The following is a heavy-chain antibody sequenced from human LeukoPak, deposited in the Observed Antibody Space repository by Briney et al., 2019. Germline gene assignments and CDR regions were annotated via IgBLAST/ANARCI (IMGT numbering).Heavy chain of an antibody. CDR2: ISNSGSTI. CDR1: RFTFSSYE. Sequence: GGSLRLSCAASRFTFSSYEMNWVRQAPGKGLEWVSYISNSGSTIYYADSVKGRFTISRDNANNSVFLQMNNLRAEDSAIYYCARGARWAYYFDYWGQGSLVTVSS. V-gene: IGHV3-48*03. D-gene: IGHD4-23*01. J-gene: IGHJ4*02. CDR3: ARGARWAYYFDY.